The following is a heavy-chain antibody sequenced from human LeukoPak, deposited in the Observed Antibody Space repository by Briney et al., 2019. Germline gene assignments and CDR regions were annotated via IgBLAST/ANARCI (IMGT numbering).Heavy chain of an antibody. CDR1: GFTFSSYA. CDR2: ISYDGSNK. D-gene: IGHD3-3*01. V-gene: IGHV3-30-3*01. CDR3: AREKTYYDFPGLFDY. J-gene: IGHJ4*02. Sequence: GRSLRLSCAASGFTFSSYAMHWVRQAPGKGLEWVAVISYDGSNKYYADSVKGRFTISRDNSKNTLYLQMNSLRAEDTAVYYCAREKTYYDFPGLFDYWGQGTLVTVSS.